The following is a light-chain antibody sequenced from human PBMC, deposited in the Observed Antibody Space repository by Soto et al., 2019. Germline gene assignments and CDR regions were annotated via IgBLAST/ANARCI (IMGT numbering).Light chain of an antibody. CDR3: CSSTSSNTRV. J-gene: IGLJ2*01. CDR2: DVT. Sequence: QSALTQPASVSGSPGQSITISCTGSSSDVGGYTHVSWYQHHPGKAPKLIIYDVTNRPSGVSDRFSGSKSGNTASLTISGLQAEDEADYYCCSSTSSNTRVFGGGTKLTVL. V-gene: IGLV2-14*03. CDR1: SSDVGGYTH.